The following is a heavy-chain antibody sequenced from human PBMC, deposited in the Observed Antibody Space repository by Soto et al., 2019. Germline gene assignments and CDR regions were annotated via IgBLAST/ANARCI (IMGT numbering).Heavy chain of an antibody. Sequence: GSLRLSCAASVFTFSSYGMHWVRQAPGKGLEWVAVIWYDGSNKYYADSVKGRFTISRDNSKNTLYLQMNSLRAEDTAVYYCARVRGTPYGMDVWGQGTTVTVSS. V-gene: IGHV3-33*01. CDR2: IWYDGSNK. D-gene: IGHD2-15*01. J-gene: IGHJ6*02. CDR3: ARVRGTPYGMDV. CDR1: VFTFSSYG.